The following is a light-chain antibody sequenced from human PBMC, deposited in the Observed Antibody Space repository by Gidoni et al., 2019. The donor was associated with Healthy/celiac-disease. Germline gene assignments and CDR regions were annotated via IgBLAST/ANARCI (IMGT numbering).Light chain of an antibody. Sequence: SVGDRVTITCRASQSISSYLNWYQQKPGKAPKLLIYAASSLQSGVPSRFSGSGSGTDFTLTISSLQPEDFATYYCQQSYSTPPYTFGQGTKLEIK. J-gene: IGKJ2*01. CDR1: QSISSY. V-gene: IGKV1-39*01. CDR2: AAS. CDR3: QQSYSTPPYT.